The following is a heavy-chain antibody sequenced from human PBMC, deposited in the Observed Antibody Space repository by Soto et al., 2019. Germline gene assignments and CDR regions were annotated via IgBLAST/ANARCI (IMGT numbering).Heavy chain of an antibody. D-gene: IGHD2-2*01. CDR2: IWYDGSNK. Sequence: QVQLVESGGGVVQPGRSLRLSCAASGFTFSSYGMHWVRQAPGKGLEWVAVIWYDGSNKYYADSVKGRFTISRDNSKNTLYLQMNSLRAEDTAVYYCARVSHRTTPYYYYYMDVWGKGTTVTVSS. J-gene: IGHJ6*03. V-gene: IGHV3-33*01. CDR1: GFTFSSYG. CDR3: ARVSHRTTPYYYYYMDV.